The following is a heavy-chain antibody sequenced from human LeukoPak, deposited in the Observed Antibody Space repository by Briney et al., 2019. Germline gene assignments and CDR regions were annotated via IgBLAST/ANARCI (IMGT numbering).Heavy chain of an antibody. CDR3: ASERGITGTTQPFDY. Sequence: ASVKVSCKASGGTFSCYAFSWVRQAPGQGLEWVGGIVPIFGTANYAQKSQGRVTITADESTSTTYMELSSLRSENTAVYYWASERGITGTTQPFDYWGQGTLVTVSS. V-gene: IGHV1-69*13. D-gene: IGHD1-7*01. J-gene: IGHJ4*02. CDR1: GGTFSCYA. CDR2: IVPIFGTA.